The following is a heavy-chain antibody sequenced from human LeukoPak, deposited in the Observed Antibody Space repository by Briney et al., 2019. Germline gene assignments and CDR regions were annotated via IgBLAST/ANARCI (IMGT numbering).Heavy chain of an antibody. J-gene: IGHJ4*02. V-gene: IGHV1-46*01. CDR1: GYTFTSYD. Sequence: ASVKVSCKASGYTFTSYDINWVRQAPGQGLEWMGIINPSGGSTSYAQKFQGRVTMTRDTSTSTVYMELSSLRSEDTAVYYCARGPITMIVVVSLEPLSYWGQGTLVTVSS. CDR3: ARGPITMIVVVSLEPLSY. D-gene: IGHD3-22*01. CDR2: INPSGGST.